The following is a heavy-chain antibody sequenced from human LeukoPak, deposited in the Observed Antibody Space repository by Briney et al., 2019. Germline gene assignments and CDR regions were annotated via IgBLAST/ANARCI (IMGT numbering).Heavy chain of an antibody. J-gene: IGHJ3*02. Sequence: GGSLRLSCAASGFTFSSYGMHWVRQAPGKGLEWVAFIRYDGSNKYCADSVKGRFTISRDNSKNTLYLQMNSLRAEDTAVYYCAKIGTVVPAAIGAFDIWGQGTMVTVSS. V-gene: IGHV3-30*02. D-gene: IGHD2-2*02. CDR1: GFTFSSYG. CDR2: IRYDGSNK. CDR3: AKIGTVVPAAIGAFDI.